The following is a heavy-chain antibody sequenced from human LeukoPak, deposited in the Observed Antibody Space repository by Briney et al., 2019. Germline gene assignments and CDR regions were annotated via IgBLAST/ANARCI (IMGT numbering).Heavy chain of an antibody. Sequence: ASVKVSCKASGYTFTMYGITWVRQAPGQGLEWVGWISPYNGNTNSAQKLQGRVTMTTDTSTSTAYMELRSLRSDDTAVYYCARAASWIGELSKIPFDYWGQGTLVTVSS. CDR1: GYTFTMYG. J-gene: IGHJ4*02. CDR3: ARAASWIGELSKIPFDY. CDR2: ISPYNGNT. D-gene: IGHD3-10*01. V-gene: IGHV1-18*01.